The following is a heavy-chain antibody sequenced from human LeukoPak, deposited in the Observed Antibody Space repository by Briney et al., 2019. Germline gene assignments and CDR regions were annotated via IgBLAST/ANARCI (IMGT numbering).Heavy chain of an antibody. CDR3: ARVDWANWFDP. J-gene: IGHJ5*02. V-gene: IGHV4-59*01. Sequence: SVTLSLTCTVSGGSLSSYYWSWIRQPPGKALEWIGHNYYSGSTNYNPSLKSRVTISVDTSKNQFSLKLSSVTPADTAVYYCARVDWANWFDPWGQGTLVTVSS. CDR1: GGSLSSYY. D-gene: IGHD3/OR15-3a*01. CDR2: NYYSGST.